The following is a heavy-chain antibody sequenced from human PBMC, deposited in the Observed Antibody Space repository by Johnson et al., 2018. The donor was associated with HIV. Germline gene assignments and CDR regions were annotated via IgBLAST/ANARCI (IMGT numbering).Heavy chain of an antibody. D-gene: IGHD3-22*01. CDR2: IYSGGNR. CDR1: GFAVSGNY. CDR3: ARAYYDSGGYYPHAFHV. Sequence: VQLVESGGGLIQPGGSLRLSCAASGFAVSGNYMSWVRQAPGKGLAWVSTIYSGGNRYYADSGKGRFTVSRDNSENTLYLQMNSLRAEDTAVYYCARAYYDSGGYYPHAFHVWGQGTMVTVSS. J-gene: IGHJ3*01. V-gene: IGHV3-53*01.